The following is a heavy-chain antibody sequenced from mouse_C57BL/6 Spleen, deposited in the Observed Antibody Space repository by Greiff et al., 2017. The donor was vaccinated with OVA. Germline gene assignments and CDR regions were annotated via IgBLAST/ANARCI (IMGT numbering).Heavy chain of an antibody. V-gene: IGHV1-82*01. CDR1: GYAFSSSW. Sequence: QVQLQQSGPELVKPGASVKISCKASGYAFSSSWMNWVKQRPGKGLEWIGRIYPGDGDTTYNGKFKGKATLTADKSSSTAYMQLSSLTSEDSAVYFCAREDHYYGSSWFAYWGQGTLVTVSA. J-gene: IGHJ3*01. CDR2: IYPGDGDT. D-gene: IGHD1-1*01. CDR3: AREDHYYGSSWFAY.